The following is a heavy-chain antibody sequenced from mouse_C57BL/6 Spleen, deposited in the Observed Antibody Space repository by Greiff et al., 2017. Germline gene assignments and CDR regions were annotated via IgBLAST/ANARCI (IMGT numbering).Heavy chain of an antibody. J-gene: IGHJ4*01. V-gene: IGHV1-52*01. CDR3: ARRGYAIAY. CDR2: IDPSDSET. Sequence: VQLQQPGAELVRPGSSVKLSCKASGYTFTSYWMHWVKQRPIQGLEWIGNIDPSDSETHYNQKFKDKATLTVDKSSISAYMQLSSLTSEDSAVYYCARRGYAIAYWGQGTSVTVSS. CDR1: GYTFTSYW.